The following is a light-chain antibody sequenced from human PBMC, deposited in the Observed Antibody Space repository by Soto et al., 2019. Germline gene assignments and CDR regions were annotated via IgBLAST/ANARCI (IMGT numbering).Light chain of an antibody. CDR3: QKYNSALTWT. V-gene: IGKV1-39*01. Sequence: IQMTQSPSSLSASVVDRITITCRASQSISTYLHWYQQKPGKAPNLLIYAASTLQSGVPSRFSGSGSGTDFTLTISSLQPEDVATYYCQKYNSALTWTFGQGTKVDIK. J-gene: IGKJ1*01. CDR1: QSISTY. CDR2: AAS.